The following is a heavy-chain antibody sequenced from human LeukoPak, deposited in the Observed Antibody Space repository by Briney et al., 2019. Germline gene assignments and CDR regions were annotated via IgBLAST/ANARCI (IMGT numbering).Heavy chain of an antibody. D-gene: IGHD4-11*01. CDR3: ARVGAPPSNYRYYYYYMDV. CDR2: IYYSGST. J-gene: IGHJ6*03. CDR1: GGSISSYY. Sequence: PSETLSLTCTVSGGSISSYYWSWIRQPPGMGLEWIGYIYYSGSTNYNPSLKSRVTISVDTSKNQFSLKLSSVTAADTAVYYCARVGAPPSNYRYYYYYMDVWGKGTTVTVSS. V-gene: IGHV4-59*01.